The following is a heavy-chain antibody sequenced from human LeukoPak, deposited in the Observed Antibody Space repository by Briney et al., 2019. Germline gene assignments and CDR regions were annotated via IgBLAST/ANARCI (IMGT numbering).Heavy chain of an antibody. Sequence: PGGSLRVSCAASGFTFSSYGMHWARQAPGKGLEWVAFIRYDGSDKYYGDSVKGRFTISRDNSKNTLYLQMNSLRAEDTAVYYCAKGHMGYGSGSPYYYYYMDVWGKGTTVTISS. D-gene: IGHD3-10*01. CDR1: GFTFSSYG. CDR3: AKGHMGYGSGSPYYYYYMDV. CDR2: IRYDGSDK. V-gene: IGHV3-30*02. J-gene: IGHJ6*03.